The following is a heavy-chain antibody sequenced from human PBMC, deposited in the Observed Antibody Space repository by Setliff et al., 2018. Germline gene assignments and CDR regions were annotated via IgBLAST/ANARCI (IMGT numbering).Heavy chain of an antibody. CDR3: ARGHFYAGTWLFDF. CDR1: GFSFNSYG. D-gene: IGHD3-3*02. V-gene: IGHV3-21*01. Sequence: GGSLRLSCLGSGFSFNSYGINWVRHTPGKGLEWVASISSSNKYIFYVDSVKGRFTISRDYARNSVSLEMNNLRAEDTAVYFCARGHFYAGTWLFDFWGQGTLVTSPQ. CDR2: ISSSNKYI. J-gene: IGHJ4*02.